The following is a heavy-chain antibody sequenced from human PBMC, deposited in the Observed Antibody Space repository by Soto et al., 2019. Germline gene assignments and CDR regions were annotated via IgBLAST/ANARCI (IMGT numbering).Heavy chain of an antibody. V-gene: IGHV4-34*01. CDR1: GGSFSGYY. CDR2: INHSGST. Sequence: QVQLQQWGAGLLKPSETLSLTCAVYGGSFSGYYWSWIRQPPGKGLEWIGEINHSGSTNYNPSLXSRXXXXXXXXXXXXXXXXXXXXXXXXXXXXXXXXXXXXXXXXXXXXXXXDYWGQGTLVTVSS. CDR3: XXXXXXXXXXXXXXXXXXDY. J-gene: IGHJ4*02.